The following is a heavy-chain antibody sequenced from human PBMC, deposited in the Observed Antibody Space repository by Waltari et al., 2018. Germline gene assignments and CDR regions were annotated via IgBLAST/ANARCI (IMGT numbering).Heavy chain of an antibody. CDR2: INHSGGT. J-gene: IGHJ6*02. V-gene: IGHV4-34*01. CDR1: GGSFSGYY. CDR3: ASPIALGYSSSWYPSYGMDV. Sequence: QVQLQQWGAGLLKPSETLSLTCAVYGGSFSGYYWSWIRQPPGKGLEWIGEINHSGGTNYNPSLKSRVTISVDTSKNQCSLKLSSVTAADTAVYYCASPIALGYSSSWYPSYGMDVWGQGTTVTVSS. D-gene: IGHD6-13*01.